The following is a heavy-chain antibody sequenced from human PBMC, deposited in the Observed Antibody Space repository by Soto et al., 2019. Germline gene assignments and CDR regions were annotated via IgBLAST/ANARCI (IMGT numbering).Heavy chain of an antibody. CDR2: ISAYNGNT. CDR1: GYTFTSYG. CDR3: ARGSRVRLGELSFRGFDY. Sequence: GASVKVSCKASGYTFTSYGISWVRRAPGQGLEWMGWISAYNGNTNYAQKLQGRVTMTTDTSTSTAYMELRSLRSDDTAVYYCARGSRVRLGELSFRGFDYWGQGTLVTVSS. V-gene: IGHV1-18*01. J-gene: IGHJ4*02. D-gene: IGHD3-16*02.